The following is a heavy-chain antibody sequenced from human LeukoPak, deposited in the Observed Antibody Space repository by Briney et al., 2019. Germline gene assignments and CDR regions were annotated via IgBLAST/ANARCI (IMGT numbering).Heavy chain of an antibody. CDR3: ARDLSPADSGHYLDAFDT. CDR1: GFNFGNYW. D-gene: IGHD3-22*01. J-gene: IGHJ3*02. V-gene: IGHV3-7*01. Sequence: GGSLRLSCVGSGFNFGNYWMTWVRQAPGKGLEWVANINRDGSVKNYVDSVKGRFTICRDKAKSSLFLQANSLRAEDTAVYYCARDLSPADSGHYLDAFDTWGQGTMVTVSS. CDR2: INRDGSVK.